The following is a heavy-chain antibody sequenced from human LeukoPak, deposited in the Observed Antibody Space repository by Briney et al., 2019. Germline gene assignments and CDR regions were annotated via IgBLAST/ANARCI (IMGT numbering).Heavy chain of an antibody. D-gene: IGHD3-9*01. V-gene: IGHV3-15*01. Sequence: GGSLRLSCAASGCIFRNAWMSWVRQAPGKGLEWVGRIKSKTDGGTTDYAAPVKGRFTISRDDSKNTLYLQMNSLKTEDTAVYYCTTERNGHDDILTCINGVHYFDYWGQGTLVTVSS. CDR2: IKSKTDGGTT. CDR3: TTERNGHDDILTCINGVHYFDY. CDR1: GCIFRNAW. J-gene: IGHJ4*02.